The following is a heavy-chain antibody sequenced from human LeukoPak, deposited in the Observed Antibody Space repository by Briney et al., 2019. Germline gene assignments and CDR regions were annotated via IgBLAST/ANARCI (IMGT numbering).Heavy chain of an antibody. CDR1: GFTFSNYG. D-gene: IGHD2-21*02. CDR3: AVGGYCGGDCYPGGLGDYYYGMDV. V-gene: IGHV3-30*03. J-gene: IGHJ6*02. CDR2: ISYDGSNK. Sequence: GGSLRLSCAASGFTFSNYGMYWVRQAPGKGLEWVAVISYDGSNKYYADSVKGRFTISRDNSKNTLYLQMNSLRAEDTAVYYCAVGGYCGGDCYPGGLGDYYYGMDVWGRGTTVTVSS.